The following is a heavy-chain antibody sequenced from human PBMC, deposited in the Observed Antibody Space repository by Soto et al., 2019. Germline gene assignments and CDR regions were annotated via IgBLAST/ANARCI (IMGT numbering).Heavy chain of an antibody. D-gene: IGHD3-10*01. CDR3: ARVRGRITMVRGGTFDY. V-gene: IGHV4-34*01. J-gene: IGHJ4*02. Sequence: QVQLQQWGAGLLKPSETLSLTCAVYGGSFSGYYWSWIRQPPGKGLEWIGEINHSGSTNYNPSLKSRVTISVDTSKNQFSLKLSSVTAADTAVYYCARVRGRITMVRGGTFDYWGQGTLVTVSS. CDR2: INHSGST. CDR1: GGSFSGYY.